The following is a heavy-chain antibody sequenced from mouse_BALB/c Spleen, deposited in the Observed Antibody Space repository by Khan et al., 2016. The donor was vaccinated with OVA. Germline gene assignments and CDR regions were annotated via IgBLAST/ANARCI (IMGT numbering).Heavy chain of an antibody. CDR1: GYTFTTAG. Sequence: QIQLVQSGPVLKKPGETVRISCKASGYTFTTAGIQWVQKMPGKGLKWIGWINTHSGVPKYAEDFKGRFAFSLEISVNTAYLQITNLKNEDTATYFGARGGAAYYRSDGGAMEYWGQGTSVTVSS. CDR2: INTHSGVP. D-gene: IGHD2-12*01. J-gene: IGHJ4*01. CDR3: ARGGAAYYRSDGGAMEY. V-gene: IGHV9-4*02.